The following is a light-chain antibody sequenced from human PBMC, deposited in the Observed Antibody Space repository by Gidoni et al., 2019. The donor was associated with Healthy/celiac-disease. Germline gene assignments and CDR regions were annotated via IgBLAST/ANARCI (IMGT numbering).Light chain of an antibody. CDR3: QACVSSTGV. V-gene: IGLV3-1*01. CDR1: KLGDTY. Sequence: SYELTQPPSVSVAPGQTASITCSGDKLGDTYAFWYQQKPGQYPVLVIYQDSTRPSGSPARFSGSTSGNTATLTLSGTQAMDEADSYCQACVSSTGVFGGGTKLTVL. J-gene: IGLJ2*01. CDR2: QDS.